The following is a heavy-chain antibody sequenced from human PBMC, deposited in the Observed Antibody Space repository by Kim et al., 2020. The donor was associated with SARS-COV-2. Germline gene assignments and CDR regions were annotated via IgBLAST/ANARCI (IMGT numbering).Heavy chain of an antibody. D-gene: IGHD3-10*01. V-gene: IGHV3-74*01. Sequence: DYANGTFTISRDYAKNTLYLQMNSRRAEDAAVYYCAREGYYGSGSSSFDSWGQGTLVTVSS. J-gene: IGHJ4*02. CDR3: AREGYYGSGSSSFDS.